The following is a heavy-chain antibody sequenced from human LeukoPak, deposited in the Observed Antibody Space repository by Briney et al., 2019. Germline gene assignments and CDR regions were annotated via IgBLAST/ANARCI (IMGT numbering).Heavy chain of an antibody. CDR1: GFTFRSYS. CDR3: ARDNSGSYSWYAFDI. Sequence: GGSLRLSCAAPGFTFRSYSMSWVRQAPGKGLEWVANIKQDGSEKYYVDSVKGRFTISRDNAKNSLYLQMNSLRAEDTAVYYCARDNSGSYSWYAFDIWGQGTMVTVSS. J-gene: IGHJ3*02. CDR2: IKQDGSEK. V-gene: IGHV3-7*01. D-gene: IGHD1-26*01.